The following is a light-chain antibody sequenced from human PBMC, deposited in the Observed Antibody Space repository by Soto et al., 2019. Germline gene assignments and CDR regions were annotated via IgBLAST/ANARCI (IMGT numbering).Light chain of an antibody. Sequence: ESVLTQSPGTLSLSPGERATLSCRASQSVSSSYLAWYQQKPGQAPSLLIYGASSRATGIPDRFSGSGSGTDFTLSISRLEPEDFSVYYCQKYGTSPRTFGQGTKVEIK. V-gene: IGKV3-20*01. CDR2: GAS. CDR1: QSVSSSY. J-gene: IGKJ1*01. CDR3: QKYGTSPRT.